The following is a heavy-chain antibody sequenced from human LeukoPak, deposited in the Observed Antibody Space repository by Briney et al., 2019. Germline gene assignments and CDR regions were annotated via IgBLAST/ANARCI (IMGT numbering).Heavy chain of an antibody. CDR2: ISSSSSYI. D-gene: IGHD2-2*01. V-gene: IGHV3-21*01. CDR1: GFTFSSYS. Sequence: GGSLRLFCAASGFTFSSYSMNWVRQAPGKGLEWVSSISSSSSYIFYADSVKGRFTISRDNAKNSLYLQMNSLRAEDTAVYYCARDPGYCSSTSCSGSGMDVWGKGTTVTVSS. J-gene: IGHJ6*04. CDR3: ARDPGYCSSTSCSGSGMDV.